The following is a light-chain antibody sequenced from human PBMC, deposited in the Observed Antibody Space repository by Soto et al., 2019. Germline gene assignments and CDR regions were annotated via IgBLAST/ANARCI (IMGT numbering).Light chain of an antibody. Sequence: EIVMTKSPATLSVSPGEGATLSCRASQSVSSKLAWYQQKPGQAPRLLIYGASTRATGIPARFSGSGSGTDFTLTISRLEPEDFAVYYCQQYNNWWTFGQGTKVEIK. CDR3: QQYNNWWT. V-gene: IGKV3-15*01. J-gene: IGKJ1*01. CDR2: GAS. CDR1: QSVSSK.